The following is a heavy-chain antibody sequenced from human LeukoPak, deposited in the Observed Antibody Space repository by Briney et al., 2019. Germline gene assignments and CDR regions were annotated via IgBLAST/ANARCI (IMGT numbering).Heavy chain of an antibody. CDR1: GYTFASYG. CDR3: ARPYGSSYYFGC. Sequence: EASVKVSCKASGYTFASYGITWVRQAPGQGLEWMGWISSYNGNTNYAQNLQGRVTMTTDTSTSTAYMELRGLGSDDTAVYYCARPYGSSYYFGCWGQGTLVTVSS. D-gene: IGHD6-19*01. CDR2: ISSYNGNT. J-gene: IGHJ4*02. V-gene: IGHV1-18*01.